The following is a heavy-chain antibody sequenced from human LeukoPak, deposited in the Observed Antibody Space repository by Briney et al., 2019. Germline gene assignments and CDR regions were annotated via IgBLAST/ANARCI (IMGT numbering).Heavy chain of an antibody. Sequence: PGASLRLSCAASGFTFSSYAMSWVRQAPGKGLEWVSTISGSGGGTYYAASVKGRFTISRDNSESTLYLQMNNLGAEDMAVYYCAKVWFGTNYYFDSWGQGTLVTVSS. J-gene: IGHJ4*02. V-gene: IGHV3-23*01. D-gene: IGHD3-10*01. CDR2: ISGSGGGT. CDR1: GFTFSSYA. CDR3: AKVWFGTNYYFDS.